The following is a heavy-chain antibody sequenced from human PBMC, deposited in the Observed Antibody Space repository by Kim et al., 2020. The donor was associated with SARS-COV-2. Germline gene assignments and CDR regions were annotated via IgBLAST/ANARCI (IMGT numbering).Heavy chain of an antibody. CDR1: GYNFATYC. Sequence: GESLKISCKGSGYNFATYCVGWVRQMPGRGLEWMGIIYPGDSATRFSPSFQGQVTISADRFINTAYLQCTSLEASDTGSYYCARAYFDWLLFDCWGQGNFLIVSS. CDR3: ARAYFDWLLFDC. CDR2: IYPGDSAT. D-gene: IGHD3-9*01. J-gene: IGHJ4*02. V-gene: IGHV5-51*01.